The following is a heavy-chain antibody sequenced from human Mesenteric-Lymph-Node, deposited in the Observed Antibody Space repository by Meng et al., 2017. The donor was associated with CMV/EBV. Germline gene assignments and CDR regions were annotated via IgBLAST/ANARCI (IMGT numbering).Heavy chain of an antibody. D-gene: IGHD2-2*01. J-gene: IGHJ4*02. CDR1: GFTLSDYA. V-gene: IGHV3-23*01. Sequence: GGSLRLSCEGSGFTLSDYAMIWVRQAPGKGLEWVSTVGGSGGVTYYADSVKGRFTISRDNSKKTLFLQMSSLRAGDTAVYYCAREEVPTFRSLPDYWGRGTLVTVSS. CDR3: AREEVPTFRSLPDY. CDR2: VGGSGGVT.